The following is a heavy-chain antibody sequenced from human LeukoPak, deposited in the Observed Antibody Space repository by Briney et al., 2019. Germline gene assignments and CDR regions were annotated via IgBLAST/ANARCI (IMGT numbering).Heavy chain of an antibody. V-gene: IGHV3-21*01. J-gene: IGHJ4*02. CDR2: IISSSSYI. Sequence: GGSLRLSCAASGFTFSSYSMNWVRQAPGKGLEWVSSIISSSSYIYYADSVKGRCNICRYNAKNSLYLQMNSLRAEDTAVYYCARGLESYYDSSGYHPRYFDYWGQGTLVTVSS. CDR1: GFTFSSYS. D-gene: IGHD3-22*01. CDR3: ARGLESYYDSSGYHPRYFDY.